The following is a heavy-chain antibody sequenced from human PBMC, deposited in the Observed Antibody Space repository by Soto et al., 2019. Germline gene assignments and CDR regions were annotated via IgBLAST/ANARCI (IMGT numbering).Heavy chain of an antibody. D-gene: IGHD3-22*01. CDR1: GGTFSSYA. CDR3: ARGGLTMSPFDP. J-gene: IGHJ5*02. Sequence: ASVKVSCKASGGTFSSYAISWVRQAPGQGLEWMGGIIPIFGTANYAQKFQGRVTITADKSTSTAYMELSSLRSEDTAVYYCARGGLTMSPFDPWGQGTLVTVSS. V-gene: IGHV1-69*06. CDR2: IIPIFGTA.